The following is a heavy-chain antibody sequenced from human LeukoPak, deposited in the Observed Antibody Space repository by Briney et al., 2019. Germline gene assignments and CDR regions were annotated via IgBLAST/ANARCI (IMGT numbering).Heavy chain of an antibody. Sequence: GGSLRLSCAASGFTFSSYGMHWVRQAPGKGLEWVAVIWYDGSNKYYADSVKGRFTISRDSSKNTLFLHMNTLRAEDTAIYYCAKDRTVGASYWYFDLWGRGTLVTVSS. J-gene: IGHJ2*01. D-gene: IGHD1-26*01. CDR1: GFTFSSYG. V-gene: IGHV3-33*06. CDR2: IWYDGSNK. CDR3: AKDRTVGASYWYFDL.